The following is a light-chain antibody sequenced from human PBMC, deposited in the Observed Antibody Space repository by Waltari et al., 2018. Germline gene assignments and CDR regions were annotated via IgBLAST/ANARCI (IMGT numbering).Light chain of an antibody. J-gene: IGLJ3*02. CDR2: EDS. CDR3: CSYAGSTTSVM. V-gene: IGLV2-23*01. Sequence: SALTQPASVSGSPGPSITLSCTGPSSDVGSYNFVSWYQHHPGKAPKVIIYEDSKRPAGVSNRFSGSKSGNTASLTISGLQAEDEADYYCCSYAGSTTSVMFGGGTKLTVL. CDR1: SSDVGSYNF.